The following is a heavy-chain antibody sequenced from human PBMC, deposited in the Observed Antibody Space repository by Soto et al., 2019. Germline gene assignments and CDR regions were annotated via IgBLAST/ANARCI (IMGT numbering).Heavy chain of an antibody. CDR1: GGSISSSSYY. CDR2: IYYSGST. D-gene: IGHD2-15*01. Sequence: SETLSLTCTVPGGSISSSSYYWGWIRQPPGKGLEWIGSIYYSGSTYYNPSLKSRVTISVDTSKNQFSLKLSSVTAADTAVYYCARRYACSGGSCYLFDYWGQGTLVTVSS. J-gene: IGHJ4*02. V-gene: IGHV4-39*01. CDR3: ARRYACSGGSCYLFDY.